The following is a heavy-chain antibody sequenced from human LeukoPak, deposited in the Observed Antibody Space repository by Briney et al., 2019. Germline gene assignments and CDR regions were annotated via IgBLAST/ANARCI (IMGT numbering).Heavy chain of an antibody. V-gene: IGHV4-30-4*02. CDR2: IYYSGST. J-gene: IGHJ4*02. D-gene: IGHD6-13*01. CDR3: TATTAIAAAADY. Sequence: SETLSLTCTVSGGSISSGDYYWSWIRQPPGKGLEWIGYIYYSGSTYYNPSLKSRVTISVDTSKNQFSLKLSSVTAADTAVYYCTATTAIAAAADYWGQGTLVTVSS. CDR1: GGSISSGDYY.